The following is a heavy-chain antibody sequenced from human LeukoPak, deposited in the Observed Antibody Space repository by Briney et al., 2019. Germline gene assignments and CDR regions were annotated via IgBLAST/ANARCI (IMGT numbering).Heavy chain of an antibody. Sequence: GGSLRLSCEASGFTFSSYGMHWVRQAPGKGLEWVAVIWSDGTNKYYADSVNGRFTISRDNSKNTLYLQVNSLRAEDTALYYCARASGSFDYWGQGTLVTVSS. CDR2: IWSDGTNK. J-gene: IGHJ4*02. D-gene: IGHD1-26*01. V-gene: IGHV3-33*01. CDR3: ARASGSFDY. CDR1: GFTFSSYG.